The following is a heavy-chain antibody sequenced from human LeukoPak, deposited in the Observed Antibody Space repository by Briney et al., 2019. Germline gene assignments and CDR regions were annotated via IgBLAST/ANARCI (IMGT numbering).Heavy chain of an antibody. CDR1: GYSFTSYW. Sequence: GESLKISCKGSGYSFTSYWIGWVRQMPGKGLEWMGIIYPGDSDTRYSPSFQGQVTISADKSISTAYLQWSSLKASDTAMHYCARYSSSWYDYYYYYMDVWGKGTTVTVSS. D-gene: IGHD6-13*01. CDR3: ARYSSSWYDYYYYYMDV. CDR2: IYPGDSDT. J-gene: IGHJ6*03. V-gene: IGHV5-51*01.